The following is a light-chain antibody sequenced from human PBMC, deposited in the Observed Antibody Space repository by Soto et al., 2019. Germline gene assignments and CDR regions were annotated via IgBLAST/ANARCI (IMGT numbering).Light chain of an antibody. Sequence: DIQMTQSPSTLSASVGVRVTITCRASQGISRWVGWHQQTPGKASQLLIYDATTVESGVPSRCSGSGSGKEFTLIISSLQAGDFASYCRQQYYNYWTFGQGTKVDI. CDR2: DAT. CDR3: QQYYNYWT. J-gene: IGKJ1*01. CDR1: QGISRW. V-gene: IGKV1-5*01.